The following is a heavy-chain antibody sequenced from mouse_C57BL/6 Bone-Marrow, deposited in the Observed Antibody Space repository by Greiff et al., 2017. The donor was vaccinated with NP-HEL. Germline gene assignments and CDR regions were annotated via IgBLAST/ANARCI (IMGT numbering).Heavy chain of an antibody. D-gene: IGHD1-3*01. CDR1: GFTFSSYA. V-gene: IGHV5-4*01. CDR2: ISDGGSYT. Sequence: EVHLVESGGGLVKPGGSLKLSCAASGFTFSSYAMSWVRQTPEKRLEWVATISDGGSYTYYPDNVKGRFTISRDNAKNNLYLQMSHLKSEDTAMYYCARDKEAYWGQGTLVTVSA. CDR3: ARDKEAY. J-gene: IGHJ3*01.